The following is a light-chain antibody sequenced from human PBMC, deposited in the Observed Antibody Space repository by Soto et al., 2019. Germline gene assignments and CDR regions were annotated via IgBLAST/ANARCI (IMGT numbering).Light chain of an antibody. CDR2: AAS. CDR1: QGISSY. V-gene: IGKV1-9*01. J-gene: IGKJ2*01. Sequence: DNQLTQSPSFLSASVGDRVTITCRASQGISSYLAWYQQKPGKAPKLLIYAASTLQSGVPSRFSVSGSGTEFTLTISSLQPEDFASYYCQQLHSYPFMYTFGQGTKLEIK. CDR3: QQLHSYPFMYT.